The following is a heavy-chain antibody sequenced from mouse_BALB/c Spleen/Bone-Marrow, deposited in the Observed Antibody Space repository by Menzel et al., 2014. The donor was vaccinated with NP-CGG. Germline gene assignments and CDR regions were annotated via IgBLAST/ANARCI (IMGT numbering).Heavy chain of an antibody. J-gene: IGHJ2*01. CDR2: INSNGGST. V-gene: IGHV5-6-3*01. D-gene: IGHD2-1*01. CDR3: VRGNYGNYVNYFDF. Sequence: EVHLVGSGGGLVQPGGSLKLFCAASGFTFSNYGMSWFRQPPDKRLELVATINSNGGSTYYPDSVTGRFTISRDTAKNTLYLQMSSLESEETAMYYCVRGNYGNYVNYFDFWGEGTTLTVTS. CDR1: GFTFSNYG.